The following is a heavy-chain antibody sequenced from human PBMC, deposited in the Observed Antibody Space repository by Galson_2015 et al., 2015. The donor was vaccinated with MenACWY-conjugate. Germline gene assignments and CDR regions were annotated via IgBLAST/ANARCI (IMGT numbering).Heavy chain of an antibody. D-gene: IGHD2/OR15-2a*01. CDR3: AREFSY. CDR2: IYDSGTT. Sequence: LSLTCTVSGGSASSSGYYWTWIRQPPGRGLEWIGLIYDSGTTKYNPSLKGRVTISLDTSKNQVSLKLSSVTAADTAVYYCAREFSYWGQGTLVTVSS. J-gene: IGHJ4*02. CDR1: GGSASSSGYY. V-gene: IGHV4-61*08.